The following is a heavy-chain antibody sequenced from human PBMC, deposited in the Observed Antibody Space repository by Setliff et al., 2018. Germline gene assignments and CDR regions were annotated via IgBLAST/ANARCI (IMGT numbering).Heavy chain of an antibody. CDR1: GYSFTKNA. CDR2: INPGSGNT. J-gene: IGHJ4*02. V-gene: IGHV1-3*01. D-gene: IGHD3-22*01. CDR3: ARDLYYDSSGYSVY. Sequence: ASVKVSCKASGYSFTKNAIHWVRQAPGQRLEWMGWINPGSGNTKYSQTFQGRVTITRDTSASTAYMELTSLKSEDTAVYYCARDLYYDSSGYSVYWGQGTLVTVSS.